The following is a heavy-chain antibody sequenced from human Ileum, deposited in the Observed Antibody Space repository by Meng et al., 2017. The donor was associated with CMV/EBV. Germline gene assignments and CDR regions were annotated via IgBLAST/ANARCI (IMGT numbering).Heavy chain of an antibody. CDR3: ATYNRYGYNAHFFDY. CDR2: INPSSSVM. D-gene: IGHD5-12*01. CDR1: GFTFSSYD. J-gene: IGHJ4*02. V-gene: IGHV3-48*03. Sequence: GGSLRLSCAASGFTFSSYDMNWVRQSPGRGLEWLAYINPSSSVMEYADSVQGRFTISRDNAKNSVYVQMNNLRVEDTAVYYCATYNRYGYNAHFFDYWGQGTLVTVSS.